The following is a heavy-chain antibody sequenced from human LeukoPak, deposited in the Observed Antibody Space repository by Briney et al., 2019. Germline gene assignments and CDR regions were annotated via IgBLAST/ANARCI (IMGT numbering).Heavy chain of an antibody. J-gene: IGHJ3*02. D-gene: IGHD3-10*01. CDR1: GYTFTSYG. CDR2: ISAYNGNT. Sequence: ASVKVSCKASGYTFTSYGISWVRQAPGQGLEWMGWISAYNGNTNYAQKLQGRVTMTTDTSTSTAYMELRSLRSEDTAVYYCARDNEWFGEFDAFDIWGQGTMVTVSS. CDR3: ARDNEWFGEFDAFDI. V-gene: IGHV1-18*01.